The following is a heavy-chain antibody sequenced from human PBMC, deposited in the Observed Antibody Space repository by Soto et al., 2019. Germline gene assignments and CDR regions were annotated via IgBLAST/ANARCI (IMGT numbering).Heavy chain of an antibody. CDR1: GYSFTSYW. D-gene: IGHD3-3*01. Sequence: PGESLQISCKGSGYSFTSYWIGCVRQMPGKGLEWMGIIYPGDSDTRYSPSFQGQVTISADKSIRTAYLQWSSLKASDTAMYYCTRMGEWTYYDFWSSYDYWGEGTLVTVSS. CDR2: IYPGDSDT. J-gene: IGHJ4*02. V-gene: IGHV5-51*01. CDR3: TRMGEWTYYDFWSSYDY.